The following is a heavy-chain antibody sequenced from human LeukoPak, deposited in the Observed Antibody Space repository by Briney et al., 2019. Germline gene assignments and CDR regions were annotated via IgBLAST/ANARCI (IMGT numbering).Heavy chain of an antibody. CDR3: ASGDRYYYGSGSLGI. J-gene: IGHJ3*02. Sequence: GESLKISCKGSGYSFTSYWIGWVRQMPGKGLEWMGIIYPGDSGTRYSPSFQGQITISADKSISTAYLQWSRLKASDTAMYYCASGDRYYYGSGSLGIWGQGTMVTASS. V-gene: IGHV5-51*01. CDR1: GYSFTSYW. CDR2: IYPGDSGT. D-gene: IGHD3-10*01.